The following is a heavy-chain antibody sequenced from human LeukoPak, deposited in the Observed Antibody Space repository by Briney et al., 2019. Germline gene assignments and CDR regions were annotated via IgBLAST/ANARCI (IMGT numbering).Heavy chain of an antibody. CDR2: IAYDGSHE. CDR1: GFTFTSYG. D-gene: IGHD4-23*01. V-gene: IGHV3-30*18. Sequence: GGSLRLSCAASGFTFTSYGMQWVRQAPGKGLEWVAVIAYDGSHEHYADSVKGRFTISRDNSKNTMDLQMNSLKAEDTAVYYCAKDQRPTDYGGNSPCDYWGQGTLVTVSS. CDR3: AKDQRPTDYGGNSPCDY. J-gene: IGHJ4*02.